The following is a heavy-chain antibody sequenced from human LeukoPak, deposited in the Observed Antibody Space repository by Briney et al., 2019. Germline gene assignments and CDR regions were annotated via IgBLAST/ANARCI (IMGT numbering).Heavy chain of an antibody. J-gene: IGHJ4*02. CDR2: ISSISSST. CDR3: ARETEVVPVRFDY. Sequence: PGGSLRLSCAASGFTFSSYSMNWARQAPGKGLEWVSYISSISSSTYYADSVKGRFTISRDNAKNSLYLQMNSLRAEDTAVYYCARETEVVPVRFDYWGQGTLVTVSS. D-gene: IGHD2-2*01. CDR1: GFTFSSYS. V-gene: IGHV3-48*04.